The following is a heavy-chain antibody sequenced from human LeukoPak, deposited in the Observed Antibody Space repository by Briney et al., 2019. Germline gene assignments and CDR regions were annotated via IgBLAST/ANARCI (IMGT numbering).Heavy chain of an antibody. V-gene: IGHV3-33*01. CDR1: RFTFSSYG. D-gene: IGHD3-10*01. CDR3: ARAMVRGVPGGGFDP. CDR2: IWYDGSNK. J-gene: IGHJ5*02. Sequence: PGGSLRLSCAASRFTFSSYGMHWVRQAPGKGLEWVAVIWYDGSNKYYADSVKGRFTISRDNSKNTLYLQMNSLRAEDTAVYYCARAMVRGVPGGGFDPWGQGTLVTVSS.